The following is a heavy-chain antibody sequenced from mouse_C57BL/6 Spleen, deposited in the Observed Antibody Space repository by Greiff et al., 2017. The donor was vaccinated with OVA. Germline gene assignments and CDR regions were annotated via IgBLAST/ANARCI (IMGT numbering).Heavy chain of an antibody. Sequence: EVMLVESGEGLVKPGGSLKLSCAASGFTFSSYAMSWVRQTPETRLEWVAYISSGGDYIYYADTVKGRFTISRDNARNTLYLQMSSLKSEDTAMYYCTRDYGSSYWYFDVWGTGTTVTVSS. CDR3: TRDYGSSYWYFDV. CDR2: ISSGGDYI. D-gene: IGHD1-1*01. V-gene: IGHV5-9-1*02. J-gene: IGHJ1*03. CDR1: GFTFSSYA.